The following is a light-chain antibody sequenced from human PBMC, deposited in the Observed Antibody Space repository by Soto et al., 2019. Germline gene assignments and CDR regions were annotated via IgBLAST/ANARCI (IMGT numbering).Light chain of an antibody. J-gene: IGKJ2*01. Sequence: DIQMTQSPSTLSASVGDRVTITCRASQSINNWLAWYQQKPGKDPNLRIYEASTLESGVPSRFSGSGSGTEFTLTISSLQPDDFATYYCQQYDSDYTFGQGTKLEIK. CDR2: EAS. CDR3: QQYDSDYT. CDR1: QSINNW. V-gene: IGKV1-5*03.